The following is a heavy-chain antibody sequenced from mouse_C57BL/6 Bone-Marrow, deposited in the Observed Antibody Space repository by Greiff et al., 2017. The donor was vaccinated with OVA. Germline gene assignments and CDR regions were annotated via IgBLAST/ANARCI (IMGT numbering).Heavy chain of an antibody. CDR2: IDPETGGT. CDR3: TRNYGSSSGWYFDV. J-gene: IGHJ1*03. V-gene: IGHV1-15*01. Sequence: QVQLQQSGAELVRPGASVTLSCKASGYTFTDYEMHWVKQTPVHGLEWIGAIDPETGGTAYNQKFKGKAILTADKSSSTAYMEIRSLTSEDSAVYYCTRNYGSSSGWYFDVWGTGTTVTVSS. D-gene: IGHD1-1*01. CDR1: GYTFTDYE.